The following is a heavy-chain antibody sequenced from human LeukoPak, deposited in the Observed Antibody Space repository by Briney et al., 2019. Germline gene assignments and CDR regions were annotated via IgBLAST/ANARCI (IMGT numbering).Heavy chain of an antibody. CDR2: ISNDGSRS. CDR1: GFTFSAYA. Sequence: GGSLRLSCSASGFTFSAYAMYWVRQAPGKGLEYVSGISNDGSRSFYGDSVKGRFTISRDNSKNTLYLQMSSLRAEDTALYYCVKITSVTGGDCWGQGTRLTVSS. D-gene: IGHD1-1*01. CDR3: VKITSVTGGDC. V-gene: IGHV3-64D*09. J-gene: IGHJ4*02.